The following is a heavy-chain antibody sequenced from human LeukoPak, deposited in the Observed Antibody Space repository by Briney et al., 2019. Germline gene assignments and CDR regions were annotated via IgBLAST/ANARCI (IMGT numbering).Heavy chain of an antibody. CDR1: GYSFTSYW. CDR3: ARNWNDERYFDY. Sequence: KISCKGSGYSFTSYWIGWVRQAPGQGLEWMGRIIPIFGTANYAQKFQGRVTITTDESTSTAYMELSSLRSEDTAVYYCARNWNDERYFDYWGQGTLVTVSS. V-gene: IGHV1-69*05. CDR2: IIPIFGTA. J-gene: IGHJ4*02. D-gene: IGHD1-1*01.